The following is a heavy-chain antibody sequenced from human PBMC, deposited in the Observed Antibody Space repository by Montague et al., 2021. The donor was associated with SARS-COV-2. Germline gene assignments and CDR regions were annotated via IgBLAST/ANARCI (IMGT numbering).Heavy chain of an antibody. Sequence: TLSLTCTVSGDSISSGSYYWSWIRQPAGKGLEWIGRISINGSTNYNPSLKSRVTISVDTSKNQFSLKLSSVTAADTAVYYCARDIAVAGLFDYWGQGTLVTVSS. CDR3: ARDIAVAGLFDY. V-gene: IGHV4-61*02. J-gene: IGHJ4*02. CDR2: ISINGST. D-gene: IGHD6-19*01. CDR1: GDSISSGSYY.